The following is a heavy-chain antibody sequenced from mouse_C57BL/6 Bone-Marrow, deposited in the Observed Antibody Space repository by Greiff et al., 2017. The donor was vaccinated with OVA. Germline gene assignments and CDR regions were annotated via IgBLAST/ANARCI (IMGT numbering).Heavy chain of an antibody. CDR3: ARNQGNLELGWYFDV. CDR1: GFSLTSYG. D-gene: IGHD3-1*01. CDR2: IWSGGST. Sequence: VQLQQSGPGLVQPSQSLSITCTVSGFSLTSYGVHWVRPSPGKGLEWLGVIWSGGSTDYNAAFISRLSISKDNSKSQVFFKMNSLQADDTTIYYCARNQGNLELGWYFDVWGTGTTVTVSS. V-gene: IGHV2-2*01. J-gene: IGHJ1*03.